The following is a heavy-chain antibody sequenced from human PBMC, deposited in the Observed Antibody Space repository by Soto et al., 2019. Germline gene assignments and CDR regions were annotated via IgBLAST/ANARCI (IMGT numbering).Heavy chain of an antibody. D-gene: IGHD1-1*01. V-gene: IGHV1-8*01. Sequence: ASVKVSCKAFGYTFTSYDIYWVGQATGQGLEWMGWMNPNTGNSAYAQKFQGRVTVTSDTSINTVHMELSSLRSEDTAVYYCARRAETNGWNGFGADKYYFDFWGQGTLVTVSS. CDR1: GYTFTSYD. J-gene: IGHJ4*02. CDR2: MNPNTGNS. CDR3: ARRAETNGWNGFGADKYYFDF.